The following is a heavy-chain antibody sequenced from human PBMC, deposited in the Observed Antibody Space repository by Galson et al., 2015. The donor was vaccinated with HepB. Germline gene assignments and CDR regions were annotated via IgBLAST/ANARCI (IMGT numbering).Heavy chain of an antibody. CDR3: AKGAPRGGYSSGSPFDP. J-gene: IGHJ5*02. CDR1: GFTFSSYV. Sequence: SLRLSCAASGFTFSSYVMSWVRQAPGKGLEWVSAISGSGGSTYYADSVKGRFTISRDNSKNTLYLQMNSLRAEDTAVYYCAKGAPRGGYSSGSPFDPWGQGTLVTVSS. V-gene: IGHV3-23*01. D-gene: IGHD6-19*01. CDR2: ISGSGGST.